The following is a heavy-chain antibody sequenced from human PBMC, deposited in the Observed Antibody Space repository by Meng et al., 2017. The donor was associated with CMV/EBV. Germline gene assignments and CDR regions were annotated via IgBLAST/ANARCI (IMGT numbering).Heavy chain of an antibody. V-gene: IGHV3-48*03. CDR3: ARDGGYHFSPTTNNGMDV. J-gene: IGHJ6*02. D-gene: IGHD3-3*01. CDR2: ISSSGSTI. CDR1: GFTFSSYA. Sequence: LSLTCSASGFTFSSYAMNWVRQAPGKGLEWVSYISSSGSTIYYADSVKGRFTISRDNAKNSLYLQMNSLRAEDTAVYYCARDGGYHFSPTTNNGMDVWGQGTTVTVSS.